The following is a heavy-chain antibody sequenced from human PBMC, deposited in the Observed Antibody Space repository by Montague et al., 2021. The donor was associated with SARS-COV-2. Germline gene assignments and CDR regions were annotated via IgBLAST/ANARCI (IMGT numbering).Heavy chain of an antibody. CDR3: VRETCGPGWEQFGIDY. J-gene: IGHJ4*02. CDR1: GTSVNSGRDY. Sequence: SETLSLTCSVSGTSVNSGRDYWTWIRQPPGKGLQWIGYINYTGATNFNPSLKSRLTMSVDTSNNQFSLKLTSVTAANTALYYCVRETCGPGWEQFGIDYWGQGIPVTFSS. V-gene: IGHV4-61*01. D-gene: IGHD1/OR15-1a*01. CDR2: INYTGAT.